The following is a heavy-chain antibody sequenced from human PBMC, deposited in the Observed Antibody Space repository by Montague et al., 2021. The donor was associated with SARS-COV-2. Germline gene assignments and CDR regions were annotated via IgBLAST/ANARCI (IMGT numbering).Heavy chain of an antibody. CDR2: ISSSGSTI. Sequence: SLRLSCAASGFTFSSYEMNWVRQAPGKGLEWVSYISSSGSTIYYADSVKGRFTISRDNAKNSLYLQMNSLRAEDTAVYYCARGGSYYDFWSGYYNYNYGMDVWGQGTTVTVSS. CDR3: ARGGSYYDFWSGYYNYNYGMDV. D-gene: IGHD3-3*01. V-gene: IGHV3-48*03. CDR1: GFTFSSYE. J-gene: IGHJ6*02.